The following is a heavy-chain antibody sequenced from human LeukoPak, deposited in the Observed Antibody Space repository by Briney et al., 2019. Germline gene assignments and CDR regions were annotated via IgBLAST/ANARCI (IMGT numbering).Heavy chain of an antibody. CDR2: ISGSGGST. CDR1: GFTFSSYA. D-gene: IGHD3-3*01. J-gene: IGHJ6*02. V-gene: IGHV3-23*01. CDR3: ARGPPYYDFTNYYYGMDV. Sequence: GGSLRLSCAASGFTFSSYAMSWVRQASGKGLEWVSAISGSGGSTYYADSVKGRFTISRDNSKNTLYLQMNSLRAEDTAVYYCARGPPYYDFTNYYYGMDVWGQGTTVTVSS.